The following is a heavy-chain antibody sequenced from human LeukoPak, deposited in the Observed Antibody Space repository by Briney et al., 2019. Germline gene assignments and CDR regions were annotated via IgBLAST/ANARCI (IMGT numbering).Heavy chain of an antibody. D-gene: IGHD3-10*01. CDR2: IYSGGST. Sequence: GGSLRLSCAASGFTVSSNYMSWVRQAPVKGLEWVSVIYSGGSTYYADSVKGRSTISRHNSKNTLYLQMNSLRAEDTAVYYCARAPVRGGNYDYYGMDVWGQGTTVTVSS. J-gene: IGHJ6*02. V-gene: IGHV3-53*04. CDR1: GFTVSSNY. CDR3: ARAPVRGGNYDYYGMDV.